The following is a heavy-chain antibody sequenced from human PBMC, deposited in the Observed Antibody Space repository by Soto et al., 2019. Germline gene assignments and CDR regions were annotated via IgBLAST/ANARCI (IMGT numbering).Heavy chain of an antibody. J-gene: IGHJ6*02. V-gene: IGHV4-39*01. D-gene: IGHD3-22*01. CDR3: ARQGRNTKIVLLRHYATDF. CDR2: VFYSGDT. CDR1: SGSISSNSYF. Sequence: SETLSLTCSVSSGSISSNSYFWAWIRQPPGKGLEWIGAVFYSGDTYYSESLKSRVTMSVDTSKNQFSLKLNSVTTADTAVYYCARQGRNTKIVLLRHYATDFWGQGTAVTVSS.